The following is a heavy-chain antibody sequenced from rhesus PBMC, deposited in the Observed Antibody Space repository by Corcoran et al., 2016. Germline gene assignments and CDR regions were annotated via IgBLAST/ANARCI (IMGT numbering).Heavy chain of an antibody. CDR2: INPSNGNT. J-gene: IGHJ4*01. D-gene: IGHD4-29*01. V-gene: IGHV1-200*01. Sequence: QVQLVQSGAEGKKPGASVKLSCKAPGYTFTRYSINWERQAPGQGLEWMGWINPSNGNTGYGQKFQGRVTMTRDTSTSTAYMELSSLRSEDTAVYYCARNYGSNRFDYWGQGVLVSVSS. CDR3: ARNYGSNRFDY. CDR1: GYTFTRYS.